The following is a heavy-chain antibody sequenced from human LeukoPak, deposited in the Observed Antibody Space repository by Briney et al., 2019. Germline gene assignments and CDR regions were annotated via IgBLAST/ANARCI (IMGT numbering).Heavy chain of an antibody. D-gene: IGHD2-2*01. V-gene: IGHV3-7*01. CDR1: GFTFSSYW. Sequence: GGSLRLSCAASGFTFSSYWMSWVRQAPGKGLEWVANIKQDGSEKYYVDSVKGRFTISRDNAKNSLYLQMNSLRAEDTAVYYCARRIVVVPAAQYYFDYWGQGTLVTVSS. CDR3: ARRIVVVPAAQYYFDY. J-gene: IGHJ4*02. CDR2: IKQDGSEK.